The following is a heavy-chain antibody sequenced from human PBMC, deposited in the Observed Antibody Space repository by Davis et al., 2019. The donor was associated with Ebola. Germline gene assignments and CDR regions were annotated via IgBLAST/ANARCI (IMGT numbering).Heavy chain of an antibody. V-gene: IGHV1-69*13. Sequence: SVKVSCKASVGTFSSYAISWVRQAPGQGLEWMGGIIPIFGTANYAQKFQGRVTITADESTSTAYMELSSLRSEDTAVYYCARGSDGVVVIAASDYWGQGTLVTVSS. CDR1: VGTFSSYA. D-gene: IGHD2-21*01. CDR2: IIPIFGTA. J-gene: IGHJ4*02. CDR3: ARGSDGVVVIAASDY.